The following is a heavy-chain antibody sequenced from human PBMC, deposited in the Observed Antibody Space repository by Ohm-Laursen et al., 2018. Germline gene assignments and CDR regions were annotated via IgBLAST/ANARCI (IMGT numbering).Heavy chain of an antibody. CDR2: FSYDGSDK. V-gene: IGHV3-30*03. D-gene: IGHD6-19*01. J-gene: IGHJ1*01. CDR3: AREDREQWLGGEYFQH. Sequence: SLRLSCSASGFTFSDCGMHWVRQTPGKGLEWVAVFSYDGSDKHYADSVKGRFTISRDNSKNTLDLQMNSLRAEDTAVYYCAREDREQWLGGEYFQHWGQGTLVTVSS. CDR1: GFTFSDCG.